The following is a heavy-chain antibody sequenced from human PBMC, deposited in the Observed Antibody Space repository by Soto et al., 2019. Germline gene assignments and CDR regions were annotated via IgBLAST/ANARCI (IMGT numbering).Heavy chain of an antibody. V-gene: IGHV1-18*01. CDR2: ISAYNGNT. Sequence: ASVKVSCRASGYTFTSYGISWVRQAPGQGLEWMGWISAYNGNTNYAQKLQGRVTMTTDTSTSTAYMELRSLRSDDTAVYYCARDPPDPFGVVPYYYYYYMDVWGKGTTVTVSS. J-gene: IGHJ6*03. CDR3: ARDPPDPFGVVPYYYYYYMDV. D-gene: IGHD3-3*01. CDR1: GYTFTSYG.